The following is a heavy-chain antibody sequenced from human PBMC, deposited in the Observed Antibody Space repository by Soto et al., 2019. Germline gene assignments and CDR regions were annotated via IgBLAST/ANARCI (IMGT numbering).Heavy chain of an antibody. Sequence: TLSLTCTVSGGSVTSGGSFWSWILQHPGKGPEWIAFIGYSGATSYNPSLASRVTISADTYKSQFSLNLRSVTAADTAVYYCARGGASSKWFAPWGQGTLVTVSS. CDR1: GGSVTSGGSF. V-gene: IGHV4-31*03. CDR3: ARGGASSKWFAP. CDR2: IGYSGAT. D-gene: IGHD2-15*01. J-gene: IGHJ5*02.